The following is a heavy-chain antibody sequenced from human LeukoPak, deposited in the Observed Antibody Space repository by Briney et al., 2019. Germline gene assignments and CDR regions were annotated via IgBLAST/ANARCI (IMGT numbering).Heavy chain of an antibody. CDR3: ARDMWDTAMAPFDY. V-gene: IGHV1-18*01. CDR1: GYTFTGYG. CDR2: ISTHNGNR. J-gene: IGHJ4*02. D-gene: IGHD5-18*01. Sequence: ASVKVSCKASGYTFTGYGNSWVRQAPGQGLEWMGWISTHNGNRNYAQKLQGRVTMTTDTYTTTAYMELRSLRSDDTAVYYCARDMWDTAMAPFDYWGQGTLVTVSS.